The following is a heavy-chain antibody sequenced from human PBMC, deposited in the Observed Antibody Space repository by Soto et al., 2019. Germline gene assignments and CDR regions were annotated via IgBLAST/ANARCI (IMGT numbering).Heavy chain of an antibody. CDR1: GGSISSYY. V-gene: IGHV4-59*01. CDR3: ARDLTISSTDGPLDP. Sequence: SETLSLTCTVSGGSISSYYWSWIRQPPGKGLEWIGNIHYTGSTNYSPSLKSRVTILLGASTSQFSLKVSSVTAADTAVYYCARDLTISSTDGPLDPWGHGTLVTVSS. D-gene: IGHD1-1*01. CDR2: IHYTGST. J-gene: IGHJ5*02.